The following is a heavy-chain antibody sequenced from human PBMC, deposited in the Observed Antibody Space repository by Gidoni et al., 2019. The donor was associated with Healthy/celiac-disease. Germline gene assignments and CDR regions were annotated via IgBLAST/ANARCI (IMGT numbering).Heavy chain of an antibody. V-gene: IGHV3-48*01. CDR1: GFTFSSYS. CDR3: ARDLLTYYDILTGYYNSLDY. D-gene: IGHD3-9*01. J-gene: IGHJ4*02. Sequence: EVQLVESGGGLVQPGGSLRLSCAASGFTFSSYSMNWVRQAPGKGLEWVSYISSSSSTIYYADSVKGRFTISRDNAKNSLYLQMNSLRAEDTAVYYCARDLLTYYDILTGYYNSLDYWGQGTLVTVSS. CDR2: ISSSSSTI.